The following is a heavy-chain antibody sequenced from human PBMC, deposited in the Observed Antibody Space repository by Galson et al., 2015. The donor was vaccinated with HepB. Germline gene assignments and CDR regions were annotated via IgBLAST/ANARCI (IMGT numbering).Heavy chain of an antibody. V-gene: IGHV1-18*04. D-gene: IGHD2-15*01. CDR1: GYTFTSNG. CDR3: SRDRSHSLDF. CDR2: ISANSGRT. J-gene: IGHJ4*02. Sequence: SVKVSCKAAGYTFTSNGISWVRQAPGRGLEWVGWISANSGRTTYAWRLLGRLTLTTDTSTRTAYMELRSLRSDDTAIYYCSRDRSHSLDFWGQGTLVTVSS.